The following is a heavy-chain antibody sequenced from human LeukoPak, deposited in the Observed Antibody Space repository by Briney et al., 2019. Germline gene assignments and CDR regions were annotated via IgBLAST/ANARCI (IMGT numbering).Heavy chain of an antibody. V-gene: IGHV3-64*02. CDR1: GFTFNNHP. D-gene: IGHD2-2*01. J-gene: IGHJ3*01. CDR2: ISPSGDWT. CDR3: ARAFRPASYDF. Sequence: GGSLRLSCAASGFTFNNHPMHWVRQASGKRLEYVSAISPSGDWTWYADSVKGRLTISRDNSKNTMYLQMGSLRPEDMGVYYCARAFRPASYDFWGRGTTVTVSS.